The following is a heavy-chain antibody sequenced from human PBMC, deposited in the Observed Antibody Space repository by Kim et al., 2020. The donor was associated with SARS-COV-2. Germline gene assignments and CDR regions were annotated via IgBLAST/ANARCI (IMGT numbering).Heavy chain of an antibody. V-gene: IGHV3-30-3*01. J-gene: IGHJ4*02. CDR3: ARDIEVGHN. CDR2: ISYDGSNK. D-gene: IGHD2-15*01. CDR1: GFTFSSYA. Sequence: GGSLRLSCAASGFTFSSYAMHWVRQAPGKGLEWVAVISYDGSNKYYADSVKGRFTISRDNSKNTLYLQMNSLRAEDTAVYYCARDIEVGHNWGQGTLVT.